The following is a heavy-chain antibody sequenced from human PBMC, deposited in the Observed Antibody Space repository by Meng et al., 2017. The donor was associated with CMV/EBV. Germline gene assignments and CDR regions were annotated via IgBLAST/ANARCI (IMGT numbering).Heavy chain of an antibody. V-gene: IGHV4-34*01. Sequence: QVQLKAWGAGLLKPSETLSLTCAVYGGSFSGYYWSWIRQPPGKGLEWIGEINHSGSTNYNPSLKSRVTISVDTSKNQFSLKLSSVTAADTAVYYCASSLTYPDYWGQGTLVTVSS. CDR2: INHSGST. J-gene: IGHJ4*02. CDR1: GGSFSGYY. CDR3: ASSLTYPDY. D-gene: IGHD2-15*01.